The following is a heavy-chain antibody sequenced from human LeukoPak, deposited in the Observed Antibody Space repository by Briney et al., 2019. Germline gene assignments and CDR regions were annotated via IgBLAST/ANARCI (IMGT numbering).Heavy chain of an antibody. V-gene: IGHV1-2*02. CDR2: INPNSGDT. Sequence: ASVKVSCKASGYTFTCYYMHWVRQAPGQGLEWMGLINPNSGDTNYAQNFQGRVTMTRDTSISTAYMELSRLRSDDTAVYYCASVVATGGYWGQGTLVTVSS. J-gene: IGHJ4*02. CDR3: ASVVATGGY. CDR1: GYTFTCYY. D-gene: IGHD5-12*01.